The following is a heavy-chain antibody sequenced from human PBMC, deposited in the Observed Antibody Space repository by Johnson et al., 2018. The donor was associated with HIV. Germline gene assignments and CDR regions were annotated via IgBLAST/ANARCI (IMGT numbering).Heavy chain of an antibody. CDR3: ARAPIAAAGTKKDWAFDI. V-gene: IGHV3-30*14. J-gene: IGHJ3*02. Sequence: QVQLVESGGGVVQPGGSLRLSCAASGFTFSSYALHWVRQAPGKGLEWVSFISYDGNNKIYADSVKGRFTISRDNSKNSLYLQMNSLRAEDTAVYYCARAPIAAAGTKKDWAFDIWGQGTMVTVSS. D-gene: IGHD6-13*01. CDR2: ISYDGNNK. CDR1: GFTFSSYA.